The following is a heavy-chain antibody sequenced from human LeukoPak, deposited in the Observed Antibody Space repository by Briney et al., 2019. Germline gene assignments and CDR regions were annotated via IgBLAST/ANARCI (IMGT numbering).Heavy chain of an antibody. CDR2: IRSKANSYAT. CDR1: GFTFSGSA. Sequence: GGSLRLSCAASGFTFSGSAMHWVRQASGKGLEWVGRIRSKANSYATAYAASVKGRFTISRDDSKNTAYLQMNSLKTEDTAVYYCTRPITMIVEEGFDPWGQGTLVTVSS. V-gene: IGHV3-73*01. CDR3: TRPITMIVEEGFDP. D-gene: IGHD3-22*01. J-gene: IGHJ5*02.